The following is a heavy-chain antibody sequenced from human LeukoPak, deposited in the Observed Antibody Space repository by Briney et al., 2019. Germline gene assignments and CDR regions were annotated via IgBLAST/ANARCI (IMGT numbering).Heavy chain of an antibody. Sequence: SETLSLTCTVSGGSISSYYWSWIRQPPGKGLEWIGYIYYSGSTNYNPSLKSRVTMSVDTSKNQFSLKLSSVTAADTAVYYCARDSRYSSGLGFDPWGQGTLVTVSS. V-gene: IGHV4-59*12. J-gene: IGHJ5*02. D-gene: IGHD6-19*01. CDR3: ARDSRYSSGLGFDP. CDR2: IYYSGST. CDR1: GGSISSYY.